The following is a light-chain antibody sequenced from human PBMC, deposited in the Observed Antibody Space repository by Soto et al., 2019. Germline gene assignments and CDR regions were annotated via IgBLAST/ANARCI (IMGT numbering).Light chain of an antibody. Sequence: DIQMTQSPSSLSASVGDRVTITCRASQTISSYLNWYQQKPGKAPKLLIYAASSLQSGVPSRFSGSGYGTNFTLTISSLQPEDFATYYCQQSHSITYTFGQGTKLEIK. CDR3: QQSHSITYT. J-gene: IGKJ2*01. CDR2: AAS. V-gene: IGKV1-39*01. CDR1: QTISSY.